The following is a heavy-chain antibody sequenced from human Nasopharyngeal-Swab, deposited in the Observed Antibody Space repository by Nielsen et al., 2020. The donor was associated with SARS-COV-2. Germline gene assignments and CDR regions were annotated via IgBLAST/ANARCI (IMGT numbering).Heavy chain of an antibody. V-gene: IGHV3-69-1*01. D-gene: IGHD6-19*01. CDR1: GVIFSEYW. J-gene: IGHJ6*02. CDR3: ARDSFRIAVAGGASRTHYGMDV. Sequence: GESLKISCVASGVIFSEYWMHWVRQAPGKGLEWVSSIKGRFTISRDNAKNSLYLQMNSLRAEDTAVYYCARDSFRIAVAGGASRTHYGMDVWGQGTTVTVSS. CDR2: I.